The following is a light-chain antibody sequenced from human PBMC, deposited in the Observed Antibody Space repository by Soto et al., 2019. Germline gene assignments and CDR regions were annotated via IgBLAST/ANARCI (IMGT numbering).Light chain of an antibody. J-gene: IGKJ1*01. CDR1: QSVSSSY. CDR2: GAS. CDR3: QQYGSSGT. V-gene: IGKV3-20*01. Sequence: EIVLSQSPGTLSLSPGERATLSCRASQSVSSSYLAWYQQKPGQAPRLLISGASSRSTAIPDRFSGSGSGAYFTLTISMLAPEYSAVYYCQQYGSSGTFGQGTKVDIK.